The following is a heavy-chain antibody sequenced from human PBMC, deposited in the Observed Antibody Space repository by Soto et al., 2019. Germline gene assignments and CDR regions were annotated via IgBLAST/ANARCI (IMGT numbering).Heavy chain of an antibody. CDR3: ARDPSEGRVGNWFES. CDR2: ISSSTSYV. CDR1: GFTFSRYG. V-gene: IGHV3-21*06. Sequence: GGSLRLSCAASGFTFSRYGMNWLRQAPGKGLEWVASISSSTSYVYYADSVKGRFSTSRDNAKNILYLEMYALRSEDTAIYYCARDPSEGRVGNWFESWGQGTLVTVSS. J-gene: IGHJ5*01.